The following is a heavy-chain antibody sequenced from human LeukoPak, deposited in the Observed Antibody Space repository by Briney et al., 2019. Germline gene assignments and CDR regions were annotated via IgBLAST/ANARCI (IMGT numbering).Heavy chain of an antibody. J-gene: IGHJ4*02. D-gene: IGHD3-22*01. Sequence: GASVKVSCKASGYTFTSYYMHWVRQAPGQGLEWMGIINPSGGSTSYAQKFQGRVTMTRDTSTSTVYMELSSLRSEDTAVYYCARAPNYYDSSGYYLSYWGQGTLVTVSS. CDR1: GYTFTSYY. V-gene: IGHV1-46*01. CDR3: ARAPNYYDSSGYYLSY. CDR2: INPSGGST.